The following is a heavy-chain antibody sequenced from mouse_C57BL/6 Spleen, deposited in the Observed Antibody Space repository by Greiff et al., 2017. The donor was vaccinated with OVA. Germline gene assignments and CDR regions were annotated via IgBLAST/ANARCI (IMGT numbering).Heavy chain of an antibody. Sequence: VQLQESGAELVRPGASVTLSCKASGYTFTDYEMHWVKQTPVHGLEWIGAIDPETGGTAYNQKFKGKAILTADKSSSTAYMELRSLTSEDSAVYYCTRRRATMVSCFDYWGQGTTLTVSS. D-gene: IGHD2-1*01. J-gene: IGHJ2*01. CDR2: IDPETGGT. V-gene: IGHV1-15*01. CDR1: GYTFTDYE. CDR3: TRRRATMVSCFDY.